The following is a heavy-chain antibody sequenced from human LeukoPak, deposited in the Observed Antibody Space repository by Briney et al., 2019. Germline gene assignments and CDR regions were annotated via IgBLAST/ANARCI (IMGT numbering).Heavy chain of an antibody. J-gene: IGHJ3*02. CDR1: GGSFSGYY. CDR2: INHSGST. Sequence: PSETLSLTCAVYGGSFSGYYWSWIRQPPGKGLEWIGEINHSGSTNYNPSLKSRVTISVDTSKNQFSLKLSSVTAADTAVYYCARAGTSSGWYTDAFDIWGQGTMVTVSS. V-gene: IGHV4-34*01. D-gene: IGHD6-19*01. CDR3: ARAGTSSGWYTDAFDI.